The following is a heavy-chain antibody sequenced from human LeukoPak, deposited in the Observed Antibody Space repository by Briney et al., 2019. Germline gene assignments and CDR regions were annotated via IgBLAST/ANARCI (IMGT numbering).Heavy chain of an antibody. D-gene: IGHD5-18*01. Sequence: PSETLSLTCAVYGGSFSGYYWSWIRQPPGKGLEWIGEINHSGSTNYNPSLKSRVTISVDTSKNQFSLKLSSVTAADTAVYYCARDGGAIQLWSEYYYYYYYMDVWGKGTTVTVS. CDR1: GGSFSGYY. J-gene: IGHJ6*03. CDR2: INHSGST. V-gene: IGHV4-34*01. CDR3: ARDGGAIQLWSEYYYYYYYMDV.